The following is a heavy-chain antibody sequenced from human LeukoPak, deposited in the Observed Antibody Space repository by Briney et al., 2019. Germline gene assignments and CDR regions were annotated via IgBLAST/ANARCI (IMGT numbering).Heavy chain of an antibody. V-gene: IGHV4-59*08. Sequence: SETLSLTCTVSGGSISSFYWSWIRQPPRKGLEFIGHIYYSGSTNYNPSLKSRVTLSVDTSKNQFSLKLTSVTAADTAIYYCGRHQNGGTYPIDYWGQGTLVTVSS. D-gene: IGHD1-26*01. J-gene: IGHJ4*02. CDR1: GGSISSFY. CDR3: GRHQNGGTYPIDY. CDR2: IYYSGST.